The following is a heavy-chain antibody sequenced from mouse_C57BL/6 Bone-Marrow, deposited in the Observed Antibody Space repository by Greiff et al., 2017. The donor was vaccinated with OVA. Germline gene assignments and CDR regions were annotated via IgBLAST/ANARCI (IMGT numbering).Heavy chain of an antibody. CDR1: GYTFTDYE. CDR3: TKAYYSNYEWCAY. J-gene: IGHJ3*01. CDR2: IDPETGGT. V-gene: IGHV1-15*01. D-gene: IGHD2-5*01. Sequence: QVQLQQSGAELVRPGASVTLSCKASGYTFTDYEMHWVKQTPVHGLEWIGAIDPETGGTAYNQKFKGKAILTADKSSSTAYMELRSLTSEDSAVYYCTKAYYSNYEWCAYWGQGTLVTVSA.